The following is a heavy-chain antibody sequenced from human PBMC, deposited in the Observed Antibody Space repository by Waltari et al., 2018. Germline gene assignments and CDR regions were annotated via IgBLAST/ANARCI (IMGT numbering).Heavy chain of an antibody. Sequence: QVQLQQWGAGLLKPSETLSLTCAVYGGSFSGYYWSWIRQPPGKGLEWIGEINHSGSTHYNPTLKSRVPISVDTSKNQFALKLSSVTAADTAVYYCARAKKYDFWRGNWFDPWGQGTLVTVSS. CDR3: ARAKKYDFWRGNWFDP. CDR1: GGSFSGYY. J-gene: IGHJ5*02. D-gene: IGHD3-3*01. CDR2: INHSGST. V-gene: IGHV4-34*01.